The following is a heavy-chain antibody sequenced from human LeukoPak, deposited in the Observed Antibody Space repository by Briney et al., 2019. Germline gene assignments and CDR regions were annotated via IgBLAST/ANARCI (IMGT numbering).Heavy chain of an antibody. V-gene: IGHV4-38-2*02. D-gene: IGHD6-19*01. CDR3: ARHKYSSGLDFDY. CDR2: IYHSGST. Sequence: PSETLSLTCTVSGGSINSYYWGWIRQPPGKGLEWIGSIYHSGSTYYNPSLKSRVTISVDTSKNQFSLKLSSVTAADTAVYYCARHKYSSGLDFDYWGQGTLVTVSS. J-gene: IGHJ4*02. CDR1: GGSINSYY.